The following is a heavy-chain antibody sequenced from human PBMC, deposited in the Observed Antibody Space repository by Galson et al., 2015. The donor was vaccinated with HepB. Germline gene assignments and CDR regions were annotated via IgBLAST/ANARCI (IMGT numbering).Heavy chain of an antibody. D-gene: IGHD2-15*01. CDR3: AREVPGCSGGSCSPTCFDP. Sequence: SLRLSCAASGFTFSSYSMNWVRQAPGKGLEWVSSISSSSSYIYYADSVKGRFTISRDNAKNSLYLQMNSLRAEDTAVYYCAREVPGCSGGSCSPTCFDPWGQGTLVTVSS. J-gene: IGHJ5*02. CDR2: ISSSSSYI. V-gene: IGHV3-21*01. CDR1: GFTFSSYS.